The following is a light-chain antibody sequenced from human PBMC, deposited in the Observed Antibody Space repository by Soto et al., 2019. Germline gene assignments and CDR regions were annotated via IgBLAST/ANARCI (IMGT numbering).Light chain of an antibody. V-gene: IGLV2-23*01. CDR2: EGG. J-gene: IGLJ2*01. CDR1: TSDVGSYNL. Sequence: QSALTQPASVSGSHGQSITISCIGTTSDVGSYNLVSWYQHHPGKAPKLVIYEGGERPSGVSNRFSGSKSGNTASLTISGLQPEDEALYYCCSYAGSNTYVIFGGGTKLTVL. CDR3: CSYAGSNTYVI.